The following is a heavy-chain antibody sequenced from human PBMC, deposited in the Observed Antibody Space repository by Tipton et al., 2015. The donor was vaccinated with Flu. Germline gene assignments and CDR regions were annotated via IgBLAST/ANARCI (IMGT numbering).Heavy chain of an antibody. D-gene: IGHD2-15*01. CDR3: ARHTYCSGGSCALDY. CDR2: IHASGIT. CDR1: GNSITSGDYY. V-gene: IGHV4-61*02. J-gene: IGHJ4*02. Sequence: TLSLTCIVSGNSITSGDYYWTWIRQSAGKGLEWIGRIHASGITKYNPSLENRVTISRDTSRNQFSLKLTSVTAADTAVYYCARHTYCSGGSCALDYWGQGTLVTVSS.